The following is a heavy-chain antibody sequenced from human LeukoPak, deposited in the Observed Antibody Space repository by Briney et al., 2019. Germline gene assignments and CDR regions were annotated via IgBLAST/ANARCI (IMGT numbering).Heavy chain of an antibody. CDR1: GFTFSSYG. D-gene: IGHD3-22*01. Sequence: GGSLRLSCAASGFTFSSYGMHWVRQAPGKGLEWVAVIWYDGSNKYYADSVKGRFTISRDNSKNTLYLQMNSLRAEDTAVYYCAREKAYYDGSGYYSLFDYWGQGTLVTVSS. CDR2: IWYDGSNK. CDR3: AREKAYYDGSGYYSLFDY. V-gene: IGHV3-33*01. J-gene: IGHJ4*02.